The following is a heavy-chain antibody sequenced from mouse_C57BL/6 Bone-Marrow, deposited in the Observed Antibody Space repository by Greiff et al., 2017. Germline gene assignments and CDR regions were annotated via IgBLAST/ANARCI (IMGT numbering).Heavy chain of an antibody. J-gene: IGHJ2*01. Sequence: QVQLQQPGAELVKPGASVKLSCKVSGYTFTSYWMQWVKQRPGQGLEWIGEIDPSDSYTNYNQKFKGKATLTVDTSSSTAYMQLSRLTSEDSAVYDGERSLITTVVADYWGQGTTLTVSS. CDR2: IDPSDSYT. V-gene: IGHV1-50*01. D-gene: IGHD1-1*01. CDR1: GYTFTSYW. CDR3: ERSLITTVVADY.